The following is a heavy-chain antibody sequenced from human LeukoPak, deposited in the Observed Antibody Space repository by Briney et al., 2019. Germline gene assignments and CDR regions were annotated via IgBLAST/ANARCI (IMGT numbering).Heavy chain of an antibody. D-gene: IGHD2-15*01. Sequence: SETLSLTCTVSGGSISSYYWSWIRQPPGKGLEWIGYIYYSGSTNYNPSLKSRVTISVDTSKNQFSLKLSSVTAADTAVYYCARDPRGCSGGSCYSIWGQGTLVTVSS. CDR2: IYYSGST. J-gene: IGHJ4*02. CDR1: GGSISSYY. V-gene: IGHV4-59*01. CDR3: ARDPRGCSGGSCYSI.